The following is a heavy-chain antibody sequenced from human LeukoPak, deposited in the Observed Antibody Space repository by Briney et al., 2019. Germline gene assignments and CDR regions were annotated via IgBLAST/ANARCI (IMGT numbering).Heavy chain of an antibody. CDR2: IYTSGST. CDR3: ARHADGGTYPLDY. Sequence: SETLSLTCTVSGDSMRSYYWSWIRQPAGKGLEWIGRIYTSGSTNYNPSLKSRVTMSIDTSKNQFSLKLSSVTAADTAFYYCARHADGGTYPLDYWGQGTLVTVSS. D-gene: IGHD1-26*01. CDR1: GDSMRSYY. V-gene: IGHV4-4*07. J-gene: IGHJ4*02.